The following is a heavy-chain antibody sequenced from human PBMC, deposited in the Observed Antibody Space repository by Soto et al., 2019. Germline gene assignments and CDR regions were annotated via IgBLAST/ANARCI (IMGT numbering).Heavy chain of an antibody. CDR1: GFTFSNHG. Sequence: QVHLVESGGGVVQPGRSLRLSCAASGFTFSNHGMYWVLQAPGKGLEWVAVICYDGSNKYYADSVKGRFTISRDNAKNTLYLQMNSLRPEDTALYYCARGLVVGGLDSWGQGTLVTVSS. V-gene: IGHV3-33*01. D-gene: IGHD6-19*01. CDR3: ARGLVVGGLDS. CDR2: ICYDGSNK. J-gene: IGHJ4*02.